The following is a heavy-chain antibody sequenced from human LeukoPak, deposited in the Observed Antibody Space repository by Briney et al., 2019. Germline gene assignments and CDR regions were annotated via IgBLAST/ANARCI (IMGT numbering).Heavy chain of an antibody. V-gene: IGHV3-48*01. D-gene: IGHD5-12*01. CDR3: AKDLVVATNVDYYYMDV. CDR1: GFTFSSYS. Sequence: GGSLRLSCAASGFTFSSYSMNWVRQAPGKGLEWVSYISSSSSTTYYADSVKGRFTISRDNAKNSLYLQMNSLRAEDTAVYYCAKDLVVATNVDYYYMDVWGKGTTVTISS. J-gene: IGHJ6*03. CDR2: ISSSSSTT.